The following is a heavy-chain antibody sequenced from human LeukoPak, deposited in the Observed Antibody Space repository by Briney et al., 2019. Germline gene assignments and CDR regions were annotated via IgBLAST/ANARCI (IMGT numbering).Heavy chain of an antibody. Sequence: SETLSLTCAVYGGSFSGYYWSWIRQPPGKGLEWIGEINHSGSTNYNPSLKSRVTISVDTSKNQLSLKLSSVTAADTAVYYCARDGCSGASCYGNWFDPWGQGTLVTASS. CDR1: GGSFSGYY. V-gene: IGHV4-34*01. D-gene: IGHD2-2*01. CDR2: INHSGST. CDR3: ARDGCSGASCYGNWFDP. J-gene: IGHJ5*02.